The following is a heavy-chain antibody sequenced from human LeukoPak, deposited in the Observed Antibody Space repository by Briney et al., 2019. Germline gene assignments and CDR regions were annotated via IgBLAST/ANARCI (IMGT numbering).Heavy chain of an antibody. CDR2: IYYSGST. CDR1: GGSLSSYY. Sequence: SDTLSLTCTVSGGSLSSYYWSWIRQPPGKGLEESGDIYYSGSTNYNPSLRSRVTISVDTSKNQFALKLSSVTAADTAVYYCARAFRMYALHNWFDHWGQGTLVTVSS. V-gene: IGHV4-59*07. D-gene: IGHD2-8*01. CDR3: ARAFRMYALHNWFDH. J-gene: IGHJ5*02.